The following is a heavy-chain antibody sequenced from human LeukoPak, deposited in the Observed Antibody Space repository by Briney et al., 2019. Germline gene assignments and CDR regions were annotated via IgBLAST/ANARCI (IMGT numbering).Heavy chain of an antibody. J-gene: IGHJ6*04. D-gene: IGHD3-3*01. Sequence: AGGSLRLSCAASGFTFSSYAMHWVRQAPGKGLEWVAVISYDGSNKYYADSVKGRFTISRDNSKNTLYLQMNSLRAEDTAVYYCARDRYDFWSGYSLDVWGKGTTVTVSS. CDR1: GFTFSSYA. CDR2: ISYDGSNK. CDR3: ARDRYDFWSGYSLDV. V-gene: IGHV3-30*04.